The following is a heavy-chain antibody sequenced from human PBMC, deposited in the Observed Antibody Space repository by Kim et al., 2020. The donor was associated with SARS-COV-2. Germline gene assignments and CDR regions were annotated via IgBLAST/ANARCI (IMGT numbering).Heavy chain of an antibody. Sequence: SETLSLTCAVSGGSISSSNWWSWVRQPPGKGLEWIGEIYHSGSTNYNPSLKSRVTISVDKSKNQFSLKLSSVTAADTAVYYCATVRSGYYTNSYYYYGMDVWGQGTTVTVSS. V-gene: IGHV4-4*02. CDR2: IYHSGST. D-gene: IGHD3-3*01. CDR3: ATVRSGYYTNSYYYYGMDV. J-gene: IGHJ6*02. CDR1: GGSISSSNW.